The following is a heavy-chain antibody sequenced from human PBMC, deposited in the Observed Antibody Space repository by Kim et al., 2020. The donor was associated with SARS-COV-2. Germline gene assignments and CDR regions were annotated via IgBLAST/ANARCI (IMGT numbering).Heavy chain of an antibody. CDR3: ASHFDQQLLKNWFDP. V-gene: IGHV4-39*01. D-gene: IGHD6-13*01. CDR1: GGSISSSSYY. CDR2: IYYSGST. Sequence: SETLSLTCTVSGGSISSSSYYWGWIRQPPGKGLEWIGSIYYSGSTYYNPSLKSRVTISVDTSKNQFSLKLSSVTAADTAVYYCASHFDQQLLKNWFDPWGQGTLVTVSS. J-gene: IGHJ5*02.